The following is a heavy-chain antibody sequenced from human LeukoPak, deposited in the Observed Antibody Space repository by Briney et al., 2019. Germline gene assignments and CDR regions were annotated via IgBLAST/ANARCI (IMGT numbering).Heavy chain of an antibody. D-gene: IGHD4-17*01. J-gene: IGHJ4*02. CDR3: ARLGARQILEY. V-gene: IGHV3-7*01. Sequence: GGSLRLSCAASGFTFRNYWMSWVRQAPGKGLEWVANIKEDGNEKHYVDSVKGRFTISRDNAKNSLYLQMNSLRAEDTAVYYCARLGARQILEYWGQGTLVTVSS. CDR2: IKEDGNEK. CDR1: GFTFRNYW.